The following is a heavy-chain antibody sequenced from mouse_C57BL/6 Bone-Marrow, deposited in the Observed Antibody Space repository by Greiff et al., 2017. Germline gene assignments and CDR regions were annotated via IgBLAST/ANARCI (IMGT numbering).Heavy chain of an antibody. J-gene: IGHJ1*03. CDR1: GFTFSDAW. CDR3: TITTDWYFDV. CDR2: IRNKANNHAT. V-gene: IGHV6-6*01. Sequence: EVQLQQSGGGLVQPGGSMKLSCAASGFTFSDAWMDWVRQSPEKGLEWVAEIRNKANNHATYYAESVKGRFTISRDDSKSSVYLQMNSLRAEDTGIYYCTITTDWYFDVWGTGTTVTVSS. D-gene: IGHD1-1*01.